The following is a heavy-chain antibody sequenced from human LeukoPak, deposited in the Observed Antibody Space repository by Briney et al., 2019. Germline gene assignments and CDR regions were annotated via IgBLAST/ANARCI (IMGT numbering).Heavy chain of an antibody. J-gene: IGHJ4*02. CDR2: IYYSGST. D-gene: IGHD3-22*01. CDR3: ARVYYDSSGYYTTRGWLRLDY. Sequence: PSETLSLTCTVSGGSVSSSSYYWGWIRQPPGKGLEWIGSIYYSGSTYYNPSLKSRVTISVDTSKNQFSLKLSSVTAADTAVYYCARVYYDSSGYYTTRGWLRLDYWGQGTLVTVSS. CDR1: GGSVSSSSYY. V-gene: IGHV4-39*07.